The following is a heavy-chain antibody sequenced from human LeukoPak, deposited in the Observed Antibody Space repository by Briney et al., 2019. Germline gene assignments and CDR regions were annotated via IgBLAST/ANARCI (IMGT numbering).Heavy chain of an antibody. V-gene: IGHV4-34*01. CDR1: GGSFSGYY. J-gene: IGHJ5*02. Sequence: SETLSLTCAAYGGSFSGYYWNWIRQSPGMGLEWIGEINHSGSTNYNPSLTSRVTISVDTPKNQFSLRLTSVTAADTAVYYCARGRVQYYFGSGSQGWFDPWGQGTLVTVSS. CDR2: INHSGST. CDR3: ARGRVQYYFGSGSQGWFDP. D-gene: IGHD3-10*01.